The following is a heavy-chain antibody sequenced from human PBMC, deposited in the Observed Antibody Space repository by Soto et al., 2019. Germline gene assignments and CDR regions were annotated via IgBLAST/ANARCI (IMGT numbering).Heavy chain of an antibody. D-gene: IGHD6-19*01. CDR1: GGSLSSYF. V-gene: IGHV4-59*01. CDR3: ARDLRGWPSWFDY. J-gene: IGHJ4*02. Sequence: QVQLQESGPGLVKPSETLSLTCTVSGGSLSSYFWSWIRQPPGKGLECIGYVSDTGTTNYNPSLRSRVTISVDPSKNQFSLNLTSMTPADTAVYYCARDLRGWPSWFDYWGQGTLVTVSS. CDR2: VSDTGTT.